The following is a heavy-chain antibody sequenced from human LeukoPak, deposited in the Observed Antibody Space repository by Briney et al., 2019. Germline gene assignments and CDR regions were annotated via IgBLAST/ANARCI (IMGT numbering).Heavy chain of an antibody. D-gene: IGHD6-13*01. CDR1: GFTFRSYA. J-gene: IGHJ4*02. V-gene: IGHV3-23*01. Sequence: PGGSLRLSCAASGFTFRSYAMSWVRQAPGKGLEWVSVISGSGDSTDYADSVKGRFSISRDNSKNTLYLQMNSLRAEDTAVYYCTESVRSIWWGGAYYFDYWGQGALVTVSS. CDR2: ISGSGDST. CDR3: TESVRSIWWGGAYYFDY.